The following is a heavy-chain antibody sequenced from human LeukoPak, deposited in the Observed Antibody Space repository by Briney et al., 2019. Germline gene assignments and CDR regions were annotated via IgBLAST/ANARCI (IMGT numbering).Heavy chain of an antibody. CDR2: IKYDGSDK. CDR1: RYTFSSYW. Sequence: PGGSLRLSCAASRYTFSSYWMSWVRQAPEKGLEWVANIKYDGSDKNYMGSVKGRFSVSRDNARKSLFLQMNSLRTEDTAVYYCVRGSIVGTRLAFAPWGQGTLVTVSS. D-gene: IGHD1-26*01. V-gene: IGHV3-7*01. J-gene: IGHJ5*02. CDR3: VRGSIVGTRLAFAP.